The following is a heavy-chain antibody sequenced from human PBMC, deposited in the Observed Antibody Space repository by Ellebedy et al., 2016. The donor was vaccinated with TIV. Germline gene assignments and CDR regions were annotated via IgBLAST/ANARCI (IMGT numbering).Heavy chain of an antibody. Sequence: GESLKISCAASGFTFNKYWMSWVRQAPGKGPEWVANIKKDGSEEKYVDSVKGRFTIPRDNAKNSLYLQMNSLRDEDTAVYYCVRDYPWFGESPGLHWGQGTVVTVSS. CDR3: VRDYPWFGESPGLH. D-gene: IGHD3-10*01. V-gene: IGHV3-7*03. J-gene: IGHJ4*02. CDR1: GFTFNKYW. CDR2: IKKDGSEE.